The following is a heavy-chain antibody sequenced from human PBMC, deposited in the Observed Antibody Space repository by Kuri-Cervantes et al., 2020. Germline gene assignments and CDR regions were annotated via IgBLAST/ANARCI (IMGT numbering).Heavy chain of an antibody. Sequence: ASVKVSCKASGYTFTSYAMHWVRQAPGQRLEWMGWSNAGNGNTKYSQEFQGRVTMTTDTSTSTAYMELRSLRSDDTAVYYCARAHYDSSGYYYASFDYWGQGTLVTVSS. D-gene: IGHD3-22*01. CDR3: ARAHYDSSGYYYASFDY. J-gene: IGHJ4*02. CDR2: SNAGNGNT. V-gene: IGHV1-3*02. CDR1: GYTFTSYA.